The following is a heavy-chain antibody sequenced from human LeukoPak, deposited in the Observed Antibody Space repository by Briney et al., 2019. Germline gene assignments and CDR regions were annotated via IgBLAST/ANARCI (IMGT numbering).Heavy chain of an antibody. D-gene: IGHD1-26*01. CDR2: ISYEGSNK. CDR1: GFTSSSYA. Sequence: PGGSLRLSCAASGFTSSSYAMSWVRQAPGKGLEWVAVISYEGSNKYYADSVKGRFTISRDNSKNTVYLQMNSLRDEDTAVYYCAKSTKTAGATISNWFDPWGQGTLVAISS. V-gene: IGHV3-30-3*01. J-gene: IGHJ5*02. CDR3: AKSTKTAGATISNWFDP.